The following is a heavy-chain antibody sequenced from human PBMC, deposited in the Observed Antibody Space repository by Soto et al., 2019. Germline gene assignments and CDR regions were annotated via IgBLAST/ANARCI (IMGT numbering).Heavy chain of an antibody. V-gene: IGHV3-23*01. CDR3: AKTTDGWFSTFEI. CDR1: GFVFSSYA. D-gene: IGHD6-19*01. CDR2: ISGSGTTA. Sequence: GVSLRLSCAASGFVFSSYAMSWVRQAPGKGLEWVSAISGSGTTAYYADSVKGRFIFSRDNPKNTMYLQMNSLRAEDTAVYFCAKTTDGWFSTFEIWGKGTVVTVSS. J-gene: IGHJ3*02.